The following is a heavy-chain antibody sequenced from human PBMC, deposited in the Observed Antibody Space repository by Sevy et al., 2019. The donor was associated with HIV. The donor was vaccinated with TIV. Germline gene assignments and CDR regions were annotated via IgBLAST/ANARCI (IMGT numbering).Heavy chain of an antibody. J-gene: IGHJ4*02. Sequence: GGSLRLSCAASGFTFSDHYMEWVRQAPGKGLEWVGRTRNKADNYTTEYAASVKGRFTISRDDSKNSLYLQMNSLKTEGTAVYYCATHAGIAAAGRVFDYWGQGSLVTVSS. D-gene: IGHD6-13*01. CDR1: GFTFSDHY. CDR3: ATHAGIAAAGRVFDY. CDR2: TRNKADNYTT. V-gene: IGHV3-72*01.